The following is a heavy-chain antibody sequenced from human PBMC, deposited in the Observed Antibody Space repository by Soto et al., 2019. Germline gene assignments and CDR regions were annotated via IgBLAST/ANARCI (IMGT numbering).Heavy chain of an antibody. CDR3: ARVGSSGWSPDY. J-gene: IGHJ4*02. CDR1: GGSITGHY. D-gene: IGHD6-19*01. CDR2: IFYSGST. V-gene: IGHV4-59*11. Sequence: PSETLSLSCAVSGGSITGHYWIWFRQPPGKGLEWIGYIFYSGSTNYNPSLKGRVTISVDTSKNHFSLKLSSVTAADTALYYCARVGSSGWSPDYWGQGTLVTVS.